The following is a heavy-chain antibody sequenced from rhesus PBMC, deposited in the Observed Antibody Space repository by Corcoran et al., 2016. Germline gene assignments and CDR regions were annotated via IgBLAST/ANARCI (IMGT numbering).Heavy chain of an antibody. V-gene: IGHV4-169*01. CDR1: GGSISSSY. CDR3: ARYYSGRSYCFDY. Sequence: QLQLQESGPGLVKPSETLSVTCAVSGGSISSSYWSWIRQAPGKGLEWIGYIYGSGRSTNYNPSLKSRVTLSVDTSKNQFSLKLSSVTAADTAVYYCARYYSGRSYCFDYWGQGVLVTVSS. CDR2: IYGSGRST. J-gene: IGHJ4*01. D-gene: IGHD3-16*01.